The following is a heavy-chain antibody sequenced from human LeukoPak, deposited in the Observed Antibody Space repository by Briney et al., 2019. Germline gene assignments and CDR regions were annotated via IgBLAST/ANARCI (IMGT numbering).Heavy chain of an antibody. CDR3: AKSRGQTQGNYYMDV. V-gene: IGHV3-23*01. CDR2: ISGSGGST. Sequence: GGSLRLSCAASGFTFCSYAMSWVRQGPGKGLEWVSGISGSGGSTYYADSVKGRFTISRDNSKNTLYLQMNSLRAEDTAVYYCAKSRGQTQGNYYMDVWGKGTTVTVSS. CDR1: GFTFCSYA. J-gene: IGHJ6*03.